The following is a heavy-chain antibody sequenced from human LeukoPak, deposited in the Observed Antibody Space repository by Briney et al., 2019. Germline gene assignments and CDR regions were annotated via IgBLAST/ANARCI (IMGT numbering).Heavy chain of an antibody. D-gene: IGHD2/OR15-2a*01. CDR1: GFAFIRYN. CDR3: ARDLRISGMDV. Sequence: GGSLRLSCAASGFAFIRYNMNWVRQAPGKGLEWVASVTSGDYKYYADSLKGRFTISRDNAEDSLYLQMDSLSVGDTAVYYCARDLRISGMDVWGKGTTVTVSP. V-gene: IGHV3-21*01. CDR2: VTSGDYK. J-gene: IGHJ6*04.